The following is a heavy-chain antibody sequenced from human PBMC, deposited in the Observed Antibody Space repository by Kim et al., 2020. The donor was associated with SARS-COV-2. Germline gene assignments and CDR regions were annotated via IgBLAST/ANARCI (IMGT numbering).Heavy chain of an antibody. CDR2: TYYRSKWYN. CDR3: ARDHQYSVDY. Sequence: SQTLSLTCVISGDNVSGDSVAWNWIRQSPSRGLEWLGRTYYRSKWYNDYAVSVKGRITISPDTSKNQFSLQVNPVTPEDTAVYYCARDHQYSVDYWGQGTLVTVSS. CDR1: GDNVSGDSVA. V-gene: IGHV6-1*01. J-gene: IGHJ4*02. D-gene: IGHD4-4*01.